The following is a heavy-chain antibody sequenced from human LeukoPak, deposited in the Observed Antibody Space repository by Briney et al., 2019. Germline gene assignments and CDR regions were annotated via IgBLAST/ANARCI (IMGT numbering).Heavy chain of an antibody. D-gene: IGHD1-26*01. CDR1: GGTFSNDS. Sequence: ASVKVSCKVSGGTFSNDSITWVRQAPGQGLEWVGGITPIFDTPNYAPKLQGRHTINADGSTSTVYMELRSLRSEDTAVYFCARGPPPLYSGSYRPLDHWGQGTLVTVSS. V-gene: IGHV1-69*13. CDR3: ARGPPPLYSGSYRPLDH. J-gene: IGHJ4*02. CDR2: ITPIFDTP.